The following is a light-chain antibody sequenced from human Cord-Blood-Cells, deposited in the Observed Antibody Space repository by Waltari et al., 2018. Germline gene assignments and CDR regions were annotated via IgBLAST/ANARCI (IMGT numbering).Light chain of an antibody. J-gene: IGKJ2*01. CDR2: AAS. CDR1: QSICSY. Sequence: DIQMTQSPSSLSASVGDRVTITCRASQSICSYLNWYQLKPGKAAKLLIYAASSLQSGVPSRFSGSGSCTDFTLTISSLQPEDFATYYCQQSYSTPPYTVGQGTKLEIK. V-gene: IGKV1-39*01. CDR3: QQSYSTPPYT.